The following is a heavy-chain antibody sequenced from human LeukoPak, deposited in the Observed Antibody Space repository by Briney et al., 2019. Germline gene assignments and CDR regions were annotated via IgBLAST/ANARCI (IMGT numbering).Heavy chain of an antibody. Sequence: ASVKVSCKASGYTFTGYYMHWVRQAPGQGLEWMGWISAYNGNTNYAQKFQGRVTMTTDTSTSTAYMELRSLRSDDTAVYYCARDPQGYCSGGSCYSKKYFQHWGQGTLVTVSS. CDR2: ISAYNGNT. J-gene: IGHJ1*01. CDR1: GYTFTGYY. D-gene: IGHD2-15*01. V-gene: IGHV1-18*04. CDR3: ARDPQGYCSGGSCYSKKYFQH.